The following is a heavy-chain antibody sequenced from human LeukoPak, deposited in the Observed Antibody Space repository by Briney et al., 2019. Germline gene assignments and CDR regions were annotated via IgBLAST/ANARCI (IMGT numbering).Heavy chain of an antibody. CDR3: ASTFWSGFYYFDY. CDR1: GFTFSSYA. V-gene: IGHV3-21*01. Sequence: PGGSLRLSCAASGFTFSSYAMSWVRQAPGKGLEWVSSISTSSTFIYYADSVKGRFTISRDNAENSLYLQMNSLRAEDTAVYYCASTFWSGFYYFDYWGQGTLVTVSS. CDR2: ISTSSTFI. D-gene: IGHD3-3*01. J-gene: IGHJ4*02.